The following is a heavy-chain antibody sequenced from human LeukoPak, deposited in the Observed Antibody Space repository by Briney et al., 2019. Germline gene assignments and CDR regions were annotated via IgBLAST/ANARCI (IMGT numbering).Heavy chain of an antibody. D-gene: IGHD3-10*01. CDR2: IIPILGIA. Sequence: SVQVSCKASGGTFSSYAMNWVRQAPGQGLEWMGRIIPILGIANYAQKFQGRVTITADKATTTAYMELSSLRSEDTAVYYCARELLTMVRGVVFDYWGQGTLVTVSS. CDR1: GGTFSSYA. J-gene: IGHJ4*02. CDR3: ARELLTMVRGVVFDY. V-gene: IGHV1-69*04.